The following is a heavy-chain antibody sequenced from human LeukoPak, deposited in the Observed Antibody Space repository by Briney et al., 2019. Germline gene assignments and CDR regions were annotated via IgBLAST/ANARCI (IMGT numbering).Heavy chain of an antibody. Sequence: ASVKVSCKPTGSSCRSNYKNWNREAPGQPLERMRWIKPNSSGTHFTQKFQVRVSVTTDTTISTLYMELGRLKSNDMSVYDNAIDYSEGGNTYFDSWGQGTLVTVSS. CDR1: GSSCRSNY. CDR3: AIDYSEGGNTYFDS. V-gene: IGHV1-2*02. D-gene: IGHD6-13*01. CDR2: IKPNSSGT. J-gene: IGHJ4*02.